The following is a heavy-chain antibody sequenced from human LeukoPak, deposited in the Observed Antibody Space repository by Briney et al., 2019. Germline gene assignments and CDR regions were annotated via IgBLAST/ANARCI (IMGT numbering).Heavy chain of an antibody. D-gene: IGHD6-19*01. CDR3: AKYSSGQRYDY. V-gene: IGHV1-69*05. CDR1: GGTFSSYA. J-gene: IGHJ4*02. CDR2: IIPIFGTA. Sequence: VASVKVSCKASGGTFSSYAISWVRQAPGQGLEWIGGIIPIFGTANYAQKFQGRVTITTDESTSTAYMELSSLRSEDTAVYYCAKYSSGQRYDYWGQGTLVTVSS.